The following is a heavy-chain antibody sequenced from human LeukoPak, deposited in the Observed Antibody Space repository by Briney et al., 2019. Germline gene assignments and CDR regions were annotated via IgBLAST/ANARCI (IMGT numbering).Heavy chain of an antibody. V-gene: IGHV3-53*01. Sequence: PGGSLRLSCAASGFTVSSNYMSWVRQAPGKGLEWVSVIYSGGSTYYADSVKGRFTISRDNSKNTLYLQMNSLRAEDTAVYYRARAVLSPDSSGWGGYYFDYWGQGTLVTVSS. J-gene: IGHJ4*02. CDR2: IYSGGST. CDR3: ARAVLSPDSSGWGGYYFDY. D-gene: IGHD6-19*01. CDR1: GFTVSSNY.